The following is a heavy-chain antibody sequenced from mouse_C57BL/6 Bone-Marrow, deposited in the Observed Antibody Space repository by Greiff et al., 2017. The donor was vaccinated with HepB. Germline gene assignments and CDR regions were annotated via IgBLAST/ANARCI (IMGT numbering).Heavy chain of an antibody. Sequence: EVQLVESGGDLVKPGGSLKLSCAASGFTFSSYGMSWVRQTPDKRLEWVATISSGGSYTYYPDSVKGRFTISRDNAKNTLYLQMSSLKSEDTAMYYCARQCGGFAYWGQGTLVTVSA. CDR1: GFTFSSYG. J-gene: IGHJ3*01. CDR3: ARQCGGFAY. CDR2: ISSGGSYT. V-gene: IGHV5-6*01.